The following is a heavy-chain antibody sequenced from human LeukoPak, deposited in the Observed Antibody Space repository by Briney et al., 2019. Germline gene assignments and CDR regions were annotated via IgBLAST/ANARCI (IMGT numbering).Heavy chain of an antibody. V-gene: IGHV1-8*02. D-gene: IGHD2-15*01. CDR2: MNPNSGNT. CDR3: ARGLRYCSGGSCYGY. CDR1: GGTFSSYA. Sequence: ASVKVSCKASGGTFSSYAISWVRQAPGQGLEWMGWMNPNSGNTGYAQKFQGRVTMTRNTSISTAYMELSSLRSEDTAVYYCARGLRYCSGGSCYGYWGQGTLVTVSS. J-gene: IGHJ4*02.